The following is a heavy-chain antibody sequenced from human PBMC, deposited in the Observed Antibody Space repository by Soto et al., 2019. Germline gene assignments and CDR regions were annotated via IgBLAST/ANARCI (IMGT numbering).Heavy chain of an antibody. D-gene: IGHD3-10*01. Sequence: PGGSLRLSCAASGFTFSSYAMSWVRQAPGKGLEWVSSISGSGDTTSSADSVKGRFTISRDNSKNTLYLQMNSLRAEDTALFYCAKVGLWDRHRRSGSGCYNYYGMDVWGQGTTVTVSS. J-gene: IGHJ6*02. CDR2: ISGSGDTT. V-gene: IGHV3-23*01. CDR3: AKVGLWDRHRRSGSGCYNYYGMDV. CDR1: GFTFSSYA.